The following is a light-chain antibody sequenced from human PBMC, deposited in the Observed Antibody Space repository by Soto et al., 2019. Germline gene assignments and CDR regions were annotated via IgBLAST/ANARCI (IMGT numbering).Light chain of an antibody. J-gene: IGLJ2*01. CDR2: GNR. CDR3: QSFDSNLNVVV. Sequence: QSVLTQPPSLSAAPGQRLTISCIGSSSNIGAGYDVHWYQQFPGTAPKLLIYGNRNRPSGVPGRFSGSKSGTSASLAIAGLRAGDEADYYCQSFDSNLNVVVFGGGTKLTVL. V-gene: IGLV1-40*01. CDR1: SSNIGAGYD.